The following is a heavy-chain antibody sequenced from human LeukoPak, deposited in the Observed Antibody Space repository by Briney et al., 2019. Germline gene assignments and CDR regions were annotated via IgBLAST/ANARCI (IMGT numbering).Heavy chain of an antibody. CDR2: ICGSGAST. V-gene: IGHV3-23*01. Sequence: GGSLRLSCAASGFTSSSYAMSWVREAPGKGLEWVSGICGSGASTYSALSARGRFTISRDDSRNTLYLQMNSLRDDGTAVYYCAKDVGKWESLHFFDYWGQGNLVTVSS. D-gene: IGHD1-26*01. J-gene: IGHJ4*02. CDR3: AKDVGKWESLHFFDY. CDR1: GFTSSSYA.